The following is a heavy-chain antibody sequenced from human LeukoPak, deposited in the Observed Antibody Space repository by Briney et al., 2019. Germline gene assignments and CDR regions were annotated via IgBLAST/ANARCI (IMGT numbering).Heavy chain of an antibody. CDR2: IYYSGNP. Sequence: KTSETLSLTCTVSGGSIISSSYYWGWIRQPPGRGLEWIGNIYYSGNPYYNPSLKSRVTISVDTSKNQFSLKLSSVTAADTAVYYCARGSGYYPDYWGQGTLVTVSS. J-gene: IGHJ4*02. CDR1: GGSIISSSYY. CDR3: ARGSGYYPDY. D-gene: IGHD3-3*01. V-gene: IGHV4-39*01.